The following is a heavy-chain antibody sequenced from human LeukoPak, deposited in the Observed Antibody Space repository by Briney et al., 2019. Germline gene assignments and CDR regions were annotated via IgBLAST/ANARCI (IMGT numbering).Heavy chain of an antibody. Sequence: GGSLRLSCAASGFTFSSYGMHWVRQAPGKGLEWVAFIRYDGSNKYYADSVKGRFTISRDNSKNTLYLQMNSLRAEDTAVYYCAKVYYYDSSGPNWGQGTLVTVSS. CDR1: GFTFSSYG. D-gene: IGHD3-22*01. V-gene: IGHV3-30*02. CDR3: AKVYYYDSSGPN. CDR2: IRYDGSNK. J-gene: IGHJ4*02.